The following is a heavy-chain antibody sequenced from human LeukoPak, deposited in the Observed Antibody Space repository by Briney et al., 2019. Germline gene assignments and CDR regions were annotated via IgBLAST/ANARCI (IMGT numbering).Heavy chain of an antibody. D-gene: IGHD4-23*01. CDR3: ARGRPHGNDY. Sequence: GGSLRLSCAASRFTFSNSVMSWVRQAPGKGLVWVSRIASDGSSTTYADSVKGRFSISRDNAKNTLYLQMNSLRVEDTAVYHCARGRPHGNDYWGQGTLVTVSS. CDR2: IASDGSST. V-gene: IGHV3-74*01. J-gene: IGHJ4*02. CDR1: RFTFSNSV.